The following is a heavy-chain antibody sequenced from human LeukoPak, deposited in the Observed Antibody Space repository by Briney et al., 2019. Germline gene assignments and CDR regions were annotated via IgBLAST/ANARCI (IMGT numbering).Heavy chain of an antibody. CDR1: GGSISSSNW. V-gene: IGHV4-4*02. J-gene: IGHJ4*02. CDR3: ARDPTPHYYGSGGGFDY. D-gene: IGHD3-10*01. Sequence: SETLSLTCAVSGGSISSSNWWSWVRQPPGKGLEWIGEIYHSGSTNYNPSLKSRVTISVDTSKNQFSLKLSSVTAADTAVYYCARDPTPHYYGSGGGFDYWGQGTLVTVSS. CDR2: IYHSGST.